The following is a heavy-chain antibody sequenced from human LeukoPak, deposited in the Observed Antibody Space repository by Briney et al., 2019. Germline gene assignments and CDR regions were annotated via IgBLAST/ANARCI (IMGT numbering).Heavy chain of an antibody. CDR1: GGSFSGYY. CDR2: INHSGST. D-gene: IGHD3-3*01. J-gene: IGHJ5*01. CDR3: ARGMGFSPRYYDFWSGYFAS. V-gene: IGHV4-34*01. Sequence: PSETLSLTCAVYGGSFSGYYWSWIRQPPGKGLEWIGEINHSGSTNYNPSLKSRVTISVDTSKNQFSLKLSSVTAADTAVYYCARGMGFSPRYYDFWSGYFASWGQGTLVTVSS.